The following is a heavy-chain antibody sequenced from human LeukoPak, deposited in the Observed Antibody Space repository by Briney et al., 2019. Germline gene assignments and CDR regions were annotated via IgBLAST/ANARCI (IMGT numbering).Heavy chain of an antibody. V-gene: IGHV1-46*01. CDR2: ISPSGGST. Sequence: ASVKVSCKASGGTFSSYAISWVRQAPGQGPEWMGVISPSGGSTTYAQKFQGRVTLTRDMSTSTDYLELSSLRSEDTAVYYCATSSSIVGASDAFDIWGQGTMVTVSS. D-gene: IGHD1-26*01. CDR1: GGTFSSYA. J-gene: IGHJ3*02. CDR3: ATSSSIVGASDAFDI.